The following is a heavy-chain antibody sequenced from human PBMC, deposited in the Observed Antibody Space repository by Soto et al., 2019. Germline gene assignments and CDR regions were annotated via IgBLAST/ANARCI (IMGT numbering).Heavy chain of an antibody. V-gene: IGHV4-59*01. Sequence: SETLSLTCTVSGGSISSNYWNWIRQPPGKGLEWIGYIYYSGSTNYNPSLKSRVSMSVDTSKKQMSLKLRSVTTADTAVYYCARDGKVSGSATHWFDPWGQGTLVTVSS. CDR2: IYYSGST. J-gene: IGHJ5*02. D-gene: IGHD1-26*01. CDR3: ARDGKVSGSATHWFDP. CDR1: GGSISSNY.